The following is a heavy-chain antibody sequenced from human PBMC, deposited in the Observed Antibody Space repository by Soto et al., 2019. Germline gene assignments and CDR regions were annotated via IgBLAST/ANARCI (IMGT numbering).Heavy chain of an antibody. Sequence: GGSLRLSCAASGFTFSDYYMSWIRQAPGKGLEWVSYISSSSSYTNYADSVKGRFTISRDNAKNSLYLQMNSLRAEDTAVYYCARVVSLPSDDFWSGYREANWFDPWGQGTLVTVSS. CDR1: GFTFSDYY. D-gene: IGHD3-3*01. V-gene: IGHV3-11*06. CDR2: ISSSSSYT. J-gene: IGHJ5*02. CDR3: ARVVSLPSDDFWSGYREANWFDP.